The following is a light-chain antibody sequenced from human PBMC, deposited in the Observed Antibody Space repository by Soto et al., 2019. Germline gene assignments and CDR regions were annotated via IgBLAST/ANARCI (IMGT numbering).Light chain of an antibody. J-gene: IGKJ1*01. CDR2: WAS. CDR1: QSVLYSSNNKNY. CDR3: QQYSSTPRT. V-gene: IGKV4-1*01. Sequence: DIVMTQSPDSLAVSLGERATINCKSSQSVLYSSNNKNYLAWYQQKPGQPPKLLIYWASTRESGVPDRFSGSGSATDFTLTISSLQAEDVAVYYCQQYSSTPRTFGQGTKVEIK.